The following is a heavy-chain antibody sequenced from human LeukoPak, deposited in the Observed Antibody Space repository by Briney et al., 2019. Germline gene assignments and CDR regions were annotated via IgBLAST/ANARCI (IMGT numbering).Heavy chain of an antibody. CDR2: IKKEDGSEK. V-gene: IGHV3-7*01. CDR3: ARGHFGLDF. CDR1: GFTFSNYA. J-gene: IGHJ6*02. Sequence: AGGSLRLSCAVSGFTFSNYAMSWVRQAPGKGLEWVSYIKKEDGSEKYYMESVKGRFTISRDNAKNSVYLQMNSLGAEDSALYYCARGHFGLDFWGQGTTVTVSS.